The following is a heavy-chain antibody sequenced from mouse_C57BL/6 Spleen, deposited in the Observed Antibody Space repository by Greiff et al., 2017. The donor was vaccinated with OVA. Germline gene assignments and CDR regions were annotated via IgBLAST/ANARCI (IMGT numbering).Heavy chain of an antibody. V-gene: IGHV1-50*01. D-gene: IGHD2-4*01. CDR1: GYTFTSYW. CDR2: IDPSDSYT. Sequence: VQLQQPGAELVKPGASVKLSCKASGYTFTSYWMQWVKQRPGQGLEWIGEIDPSDSYTNYNQKFKGKATLTVDTSSSTAYMQLSSLTSEDSAVYYCARRLYDYDGAYWGQGTLVTVSA. J-gene: IGHJ3*01. CDR3: ARRLYDYDGAY.